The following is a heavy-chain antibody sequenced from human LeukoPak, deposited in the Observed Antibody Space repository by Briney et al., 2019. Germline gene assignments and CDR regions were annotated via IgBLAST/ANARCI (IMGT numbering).Heavy chain of an antibody. CDR3: ATSTGYCSSTSCYAHGMDV. Sequence: ASVKVSCKASGYTFTGYYMHWVRQAPGQGLEWMGWINPNSGGTNYAQKFQGRVTMTRDTSISTAYMELSRLRSDDTAVYYCATSTGYCSSTSCYAHGMDVWGQGTTVTVSS. CDR2: INPNSGGT. CDR1: GYTFTGYY. V-gene: IGHV1-2*02. D-gene: IGHD2-2*01. J-gene: IGHJ6*02.